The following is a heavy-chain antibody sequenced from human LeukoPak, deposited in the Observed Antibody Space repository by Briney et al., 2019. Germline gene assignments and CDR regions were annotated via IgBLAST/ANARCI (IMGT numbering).Heavy chain of an antibody. CDR2: VNRDGSET. J-gene: IGHJ6*02. CDR3: ARSNGMDV. D-gene: IGHD2/OR15-2a*01. CDR1: GFALSSHW. V-gene: IGHV3-7*03. Sequence: GGPLRLSCAASGFALSSHWMTWVRQVPGRGPEWVANVNRDGSETYYLDSVKGRFTISKNNAKNSLYLQMNSLRAEDTALYHCARSNGMDVWGQGTTVIVSS.